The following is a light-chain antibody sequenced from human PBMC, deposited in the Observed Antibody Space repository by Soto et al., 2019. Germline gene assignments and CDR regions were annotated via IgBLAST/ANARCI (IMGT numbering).Light chain of an antibody. J-gene: IGKJ5*01. CDR3: QQTYSFPT. V-gene: IGKV1-39*01. CDR2: AAS. Sequence: IQMTQTQSSLSASVGDRVTITCRASQSITTYLNWYQQKPGKAPKVLIYAASSLQSGVPSRFSGSGSGTDFTLTISSLQPEDFATYYCQQTYSFPTFGQGTRLEIK. CDR1: QSITTY.